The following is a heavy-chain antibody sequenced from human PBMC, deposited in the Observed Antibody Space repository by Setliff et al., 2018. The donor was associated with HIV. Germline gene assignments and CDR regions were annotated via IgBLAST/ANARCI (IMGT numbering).Heavy chain of an antibody. CDR3: TRGGGSNQYYFDY. V-gene: IGHV3-15*01. Sequence: PGGSLRLSCAVSGFTVSNVWMSWVRRAPGKGLEWVGRFNSKSDGESIEYAASVKDRFTISRDNSKNIAYLQMNNLKTEDTAVYYCTRGGGSNQYYFDYWGQGVPVTVSS. CDR2: FNSKSDGESI. CDR1: GFTVSNVW. D-gene: IGHD6-13*01. J-gene: IGHJ4*02.